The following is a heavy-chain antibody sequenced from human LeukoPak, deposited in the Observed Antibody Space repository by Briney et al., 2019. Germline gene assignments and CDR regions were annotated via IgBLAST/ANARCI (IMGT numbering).Heavy chain of an antibody. J-gene: IGHJ4*02. CDR1: GFTFSTYN. D-gene: IGHD6-13*01. Sequence: HTGGSLRLSCAASGFTFSTYNLNWVRQAPGEGLEWISYITTSSTTIQYADSVKGRFAISRDNAKNSLYLQMNSLRAEDTAVYYCARAFGEQQLVYFDYWGQGTLVTVSS. CDR3: ARAFGEQQLVYFDY. CDR2: ITTSSTTI. V-gene: IGHV3-48*04.